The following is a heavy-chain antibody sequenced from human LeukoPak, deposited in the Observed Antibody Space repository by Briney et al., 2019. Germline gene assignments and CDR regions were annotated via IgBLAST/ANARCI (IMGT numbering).Heavy chain of an antibody. D-gene: IGHD6-13*01. V-gene: IGHV3-23*01. CDR2: ISGSGGST. CDR1: GFTFSSYA. J-gene: IGHJ4*02. Sequence: GGSLRLSCAASGFTFSSYAMSWVRQAPGKGLEWVSAISGSGGSTYYADSVKGRFTISRDNSKNTLYLQMNSLRAEDTAVYYCAKARDIAAAATGDYFDYWGQGTLVTVSS. CDR3: AKARDIAAAATGDYFDY.